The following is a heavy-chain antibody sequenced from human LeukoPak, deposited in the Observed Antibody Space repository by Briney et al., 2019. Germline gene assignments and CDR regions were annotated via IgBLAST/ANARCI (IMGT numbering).Heavy chain of an antibody. CDR1: GFTFSSYG. CDR2: ISGSGGST. J-gene: IGHJ4*02. V-gene: IGHV3-23*01. D-gene: IGHD6-19*01. Sequence: GGTLRLSCAASGFTFSSYGMSWVRQAPGKGLEWVSAISGSGGSTYYADSVKGRFTISRDNSKNTLFLLMNSLRAEDTAVYYCARPRYSSGWSDFDSWGQGTLVTVSS. CDR3: ARPRYSSGWSDFDS.